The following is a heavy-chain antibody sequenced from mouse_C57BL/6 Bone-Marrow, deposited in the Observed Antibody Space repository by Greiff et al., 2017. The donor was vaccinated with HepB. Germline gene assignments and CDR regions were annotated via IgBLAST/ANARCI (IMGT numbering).Heavy chain of an antibody. CDR3: ARPAYYGNSYAMDY. CDR2: IYPRSGNT. J-gene: IGHJ4*01. D-gene: IGHD2-10*01. Sequence: QVQLKQSGAELARPGASVKLSCKASGYTFTSYGISWVKQRTGQGLEWIGEIYPRSGNTYYNEKFKGKATLTADKTSSTAYMELRSLTSEDSAVYFCARPAYYGNSYAMDYWGQGTSVTVSS. V-gene: IGHV1-81*01. CDR1: GYTFTSYG.